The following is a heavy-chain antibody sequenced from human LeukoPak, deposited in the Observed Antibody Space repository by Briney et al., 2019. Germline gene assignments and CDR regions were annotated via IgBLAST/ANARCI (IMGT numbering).Heavy chain of an antibody. D-gene: IGHD3-10*01. Sequence: AGGSLRLSCAASGFTFSSYAMHWVRQAPGKGLEWVAVISYDGSNEYYADSVKGRFTISRDNSKNTLYLQMNSLSVEDTAVYYCARVGYYASGPFSYFDYWGQETLGTVSS. CDR1: GFTFSSYA. V-gene: IGHV3-30*19. CDR2: ISYDGSNE. CDR3: ARVGYYASGPFSYFDY. J-gene: IGHJ4*02.